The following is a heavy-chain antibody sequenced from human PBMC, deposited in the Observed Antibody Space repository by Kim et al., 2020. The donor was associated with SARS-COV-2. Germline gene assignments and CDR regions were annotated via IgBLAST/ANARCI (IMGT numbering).Heavy chain of an antibody. D-gene: IGHD6-13*01. J-gene: IGHJ4*02. CDR2: IKQDGSEK. CDR3: ARYSSSWWPYYFDY. V-gene: IGHV3-7*01. Sequence: GGSLRLSCAASGFTFSSYWMSWVRQAPGKGLEWVANIKQDGSEKYYVDSVKGRFTISRDNAKNSLYLQMNSLRAEDTAVYYCARYSSSWWPYYFDYWGQGTLVTVSS. CDR1: GFTFSSYW.